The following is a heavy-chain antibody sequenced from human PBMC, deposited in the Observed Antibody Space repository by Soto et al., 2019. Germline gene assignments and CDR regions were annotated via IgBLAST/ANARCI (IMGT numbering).Heavy chain of an antibody. Sequence: ASVKVSCKASGYTFSSYAMQWVRQAPGQSFEWMGWINAGNGNTKYSQRFQGRVTMTRDTAATTTYLELSSLRSGVTAVYFCLVRWFYPWGQGTLVTVSS. CDR3: LVRWFYP. V-gene: IGHV1-3*01. CDR2: INAGNGNT. CDR1: GYTFSSYA. J-gene: IGHJ5*02. D-gene: IGHD6-6*01.